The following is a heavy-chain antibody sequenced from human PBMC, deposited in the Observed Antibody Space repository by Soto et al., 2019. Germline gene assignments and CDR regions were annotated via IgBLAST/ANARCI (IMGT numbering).Heavy chain of an antibody. V-gene: IGHV3-53*01. Sequence: DVQLVESGGGLMQPGESLRLSCAASGLTVSGKKYVAWVRQAPGKGLEWVSALYDVDGSFYSDYVKGRFTTSSDSSKTTVYLQMNDLRPADTAVYYCATWHEREHAYDVWGQGKTVTVSS. J-gene: IGHJ3*01. CDR1: GLTVSGKKY. CDR3: ATWHEREHAYDV. D-gene: IGHD1-1*01. CDR2: LYDVDGS.